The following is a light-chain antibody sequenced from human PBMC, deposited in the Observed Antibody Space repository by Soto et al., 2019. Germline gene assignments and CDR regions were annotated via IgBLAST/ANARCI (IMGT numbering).Light chain of an antibody. CDR3: HHYGYGADT. Sequence: ELVLTQSPGPLSLSPGERATLSCRASESVRNNSLSWYQQHPRQAPRLLIFGASSRATVIPDRFTGSGSGADFSLTISRLEPEDSAVYFCHHYGYGADTFGQGTKLEIK. J-gene: IGKJ2*01. V-gene: IGKV3-20*01. CDR1: ESVRNNS. CDR2: GAS.